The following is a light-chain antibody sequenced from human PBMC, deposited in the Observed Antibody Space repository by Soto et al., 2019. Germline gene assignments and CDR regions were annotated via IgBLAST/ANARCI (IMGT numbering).Light chain of an antibody. CDR3: QQYGNSPWT. Sequence: EIVLTQSPGTLSLSPGERATLSCRASQSISSSSLAWYQQKPGQAPRLLIYGASSRATGIPDSFSGSGSGTDFTLTISRLEPEDFAVYYCQQYGNSPWTFGQGTKVEI. J-gene: IGKJ1*01. V-gene: IGKV3-20*01. CDR2: GAS. CDR1: QSISSSS.